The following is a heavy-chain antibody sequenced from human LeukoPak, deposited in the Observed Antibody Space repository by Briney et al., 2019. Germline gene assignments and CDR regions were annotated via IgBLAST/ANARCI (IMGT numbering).Heavy chain of an antibody. D-gene: IGHD3-10*01. CDR1: GDSISSRSYY. CDR3: ARGNTMVRGVIPDY. J-gene: IGHJ4*02. Sequence: SETLSLTCTVSGDSISSRSYYWGWIRQPPGKGLEWIGSIYHSGSTYYNPSLKSRVTISVDTSKNQFSLKLSSVTAADTAVYYCARGNTMVRGVIPDYWGQGTLVTVSS. CDR2: IYHSGST. V-gene: IGHV4-39*07.